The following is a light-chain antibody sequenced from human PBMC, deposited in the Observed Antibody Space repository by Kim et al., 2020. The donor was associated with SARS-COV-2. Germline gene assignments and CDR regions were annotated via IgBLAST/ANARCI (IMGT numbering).Light chain of an antibody. CDR2: QDT. CDR3: QAWDSSTGV. Sequence: SYELTQPPSVSVSPRQTASITCSGDKLGDKYAYWYQQKPGQSPVLVIYQDTKRPSGIPERFSGSNSGNTATLTISGTQAMDEADYYCQAWDSSTGVFGTGTKVTVL. J-gene: IGLJ1*01. V-gene: IGLV3-1*01. CDR1: KLGDKY.